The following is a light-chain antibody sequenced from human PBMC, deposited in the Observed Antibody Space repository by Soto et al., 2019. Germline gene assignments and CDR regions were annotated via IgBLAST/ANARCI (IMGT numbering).Light chain of an antibody. V-gene: IGKV3-20*01. CDR3: QQYGSSPPIP. CDR1: QSFSVSY. CDR2: GAS. J-gene: IGKJ5*01. Sequence: EIVLTQSPVTLALSPLERAAVSCMASQSFSVSYLALYQQKPGQAPRLLIYGASSRATGIPDRFSGSGSGADFPLPISRLEPEVFEVYYCQQYGSSPPIPFGQGTRLEIK.